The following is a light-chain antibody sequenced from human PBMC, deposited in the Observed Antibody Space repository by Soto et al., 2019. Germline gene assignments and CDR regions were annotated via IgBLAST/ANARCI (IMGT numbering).Light chain of an antibody. CDR1: SSNIGSFYD. CDR2: GDN. Sequence: QSVLTQPPSXXXXXXXXXXXXCTGSSSNIGSFYDVHWYQQLPGTVPKLLIYGDNNRPSGVPDRFSGSKSGTAASLAITGLQAEDEADYYCQSYDNSLNHVVFGGGTQLTVL. V-gene: IGLV1-40*01. CDR3: QSYDNSLNHVV. J-gene: IGLJ2*01.